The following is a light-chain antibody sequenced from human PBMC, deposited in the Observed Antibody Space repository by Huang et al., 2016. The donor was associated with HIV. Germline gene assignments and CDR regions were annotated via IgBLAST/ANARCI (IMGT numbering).Light chain of an antibody. CDR1: QGISSH. V-gene: IGKV1-39*01. CDR2: GAS. Sequence: DIQMTQSPSSLSASIGDRVTITCRARQGISSHLNWYQQKPGKAPKLLIYGASKLQTGVPSRFIGSGSGTDFTLAISSLQPEDFATYYCQQSYDARTFGQGTKVEI. J-gene: IGKJ1*01. CDR3: QQSYDART.